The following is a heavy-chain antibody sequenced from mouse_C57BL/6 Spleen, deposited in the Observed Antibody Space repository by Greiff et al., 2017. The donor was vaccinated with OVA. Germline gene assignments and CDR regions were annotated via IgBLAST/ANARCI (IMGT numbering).Heavy chain of an antibody. CDR3: AREGTTVVADY. CDR1: GFTFSSYA. V-gene: IGHV5-4*01. Sequence: EVKLMESGGGLVKPGGSLKLSCAASGFTFSSYAMSWVRQTPEKRLEWVATISDGGSYTYYPDNVKGRFTISRDHAKNNLYLQMSHLKSEDTAMDYCAREGTTVVADYWGQGTTLTVSS. J-gene: IGHJ2*01. CDR2: ISDGGSYT. D-gene: IGHD1-1*01.